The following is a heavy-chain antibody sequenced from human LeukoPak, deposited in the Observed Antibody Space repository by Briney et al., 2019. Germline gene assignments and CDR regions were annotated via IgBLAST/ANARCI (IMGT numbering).Heavy chain of an antibody. CDR3: ARLSANWFDP. Sequence: PSETLSLTCAVYGGSFSGYYWSWIRQPPGKGLEWIGEINHSGSTNYNPSLKSRVTISVDTSKNQFSLHLNSVTPEDTAVYYCARLSANWFDPWGQGTLVTVSS. CDR1: GGSFSGYY. V-gene: IGHV4-34*01. CDR2: INHSGST. J-gene: IGHJ5*02. D-gene: IGHD2/OR15-2a*01.